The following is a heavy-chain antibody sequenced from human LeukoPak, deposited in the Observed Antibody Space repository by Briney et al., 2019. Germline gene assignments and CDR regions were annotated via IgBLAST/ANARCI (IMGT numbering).Heavy chain of an antibody. D-gene: IGHD3-10*01. V-gene: IGHV4-39*01. CDR1: GGSIGGSNYY. CDR3: ARRGGRYYIDY. CDR2: IYYSGTT. J-gene: IGHJ4*02. Sequence: SETLSLTCTVSGGSIGGSNYYWAWIRQPPGKELEWIGSIYYSGTTYYNPSLKSRVTLSVDTSKNQFSLKLTSVTAADTAVYYCARRGGRYYIDYWGQGTLVTVSS.